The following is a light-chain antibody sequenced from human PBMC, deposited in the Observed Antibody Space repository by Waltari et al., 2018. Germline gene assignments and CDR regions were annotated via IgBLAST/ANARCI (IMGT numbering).Light chain of an antibody. CDR2: DGA. CDR3: QQSYNWPRT. V-gene: IGKV3-11*01. Sequence: IVLTQSPATLSLSPGERATLSCRASQSISSYLAWYQQKPGQAPRLLICDGANRATGIPARFSGSGSKTDCTLTIASLEPEDSAVYYCQQSYNWPRTFGQGTKVEIK. J-gene: IGKJ1*01. CDR1: QSISSY.